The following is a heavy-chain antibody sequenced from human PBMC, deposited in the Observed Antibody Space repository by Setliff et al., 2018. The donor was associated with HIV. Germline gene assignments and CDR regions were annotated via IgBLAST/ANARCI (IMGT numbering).Heavy chain of an antibody. V-gene: IGHV4-39*01. Sequence: SETLSLTCSVSGASISSSPYYWAWIRQPPGKGLEWIATISYSGSTHYNLALMSRVTISMDTSRNQFSVKLSSVTAADTAIYYCATLNFPLSWFDPWGQGTPVTVSS. CDR3: ATLNFPLSWFDP. CDR1: GASISSSPYY. CDR2: ISYSGST. J-gene: IGHJ5*02.